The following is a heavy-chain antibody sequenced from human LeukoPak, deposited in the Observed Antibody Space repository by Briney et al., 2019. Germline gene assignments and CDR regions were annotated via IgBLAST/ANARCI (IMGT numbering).Heavy chain of an antibody. CDR2: ISSSGRTI. V-gene: IGHV3-11*04. CDR1: GFPFRDYY. J-gene: IGHJ2*01. Sequence: GSLRLSFAASGFPFRDYYMSWIRQAPGKGLEWVSYISSSGRTIYYADFVRGRFTISRDNAKNSLYLQMNSLRAEDTAVYYCARGDYGSGSHSPLYFDLWGRGTLVTVSS. CDR3: ARGDYGSGSHSPLYFDL. D-gene: IGHD3-10*01.